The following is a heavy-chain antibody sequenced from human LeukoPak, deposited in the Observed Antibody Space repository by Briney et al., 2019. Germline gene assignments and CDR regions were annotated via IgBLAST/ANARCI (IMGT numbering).Heavy chain of an antibody. CDR3: AKGGPNNLYYFDY. D-gene: IGHD1/OR15-1a*01. J-gene: IGHJ4*02. Sequence: GGSLRLSCAASGFTFITYAMSWVRQAPGKGLEWVSGISGGGSTYYADSVKGRFNISRDNSKNTLYLQMNSLRAEDTAVYYCAKGGPNNLYYFDYWGQGTLVTVSS. CDR1: GFTFITYA. V-gene: IGHV3-23*01. CDR2: ISGGGST.